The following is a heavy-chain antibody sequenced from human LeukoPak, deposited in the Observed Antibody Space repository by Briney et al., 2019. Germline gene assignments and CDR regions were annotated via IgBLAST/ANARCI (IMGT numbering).Heavy chain of an antibody. CDR1: GSSFSSYS. V-gene: IGHV3-21*01. Sequence: GGSLRLSCTASGSSFSSYSMNLVRQAPGKGLEWVSSISGISNYIFYADSVKGRFTISRDNTKDSLFLLMNSLRAEDTAVYFCARNPCSITSCPMADALDIWGQGTMVTVSS. D-gene: IGHD2-2*01. J-gene: IGHJ3*02. CDR3: ARNPCSITSCPMADALDI. CDR2: ISGISNYI.